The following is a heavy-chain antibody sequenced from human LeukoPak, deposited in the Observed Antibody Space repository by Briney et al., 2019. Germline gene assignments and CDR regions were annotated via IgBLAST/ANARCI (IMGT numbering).Heavy chain of an antibody. Sequence: PSETLSLTCTVSGGSISSSSYYWGWIRQPPGKGLEWIGSIYYSGSTYYNPSLKSRVTISVDTSKNQFSLKLSSVTAADTAVYYCARDDYYGSGSYSYGMDVWGQGTTVTVSS. D-gene: IGHD3-10*01. V-gene: IGHV4-39*07. CDR2: IYYSGST. CDR1: GGSISSSSYY. CDR3: ARDDYYGSGSYSYGMDV. J-gene: IGHJ6*02.